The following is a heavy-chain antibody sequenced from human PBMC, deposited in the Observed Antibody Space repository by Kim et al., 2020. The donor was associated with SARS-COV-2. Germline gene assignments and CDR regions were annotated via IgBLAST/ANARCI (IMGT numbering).Heavy chain of an antibody. Sequence: DSAKGRFTISRDNSKNTLYLQMNSLRAEDTAVYYCAKDRAAVAGTGALDYWGQGTLVTVSS. J-gene: IGHJ4*02. D-gene: IGHD6-19*01. V-gene: IGHV3-23*01. CDR3: AKDRAAVAGTGALDY.